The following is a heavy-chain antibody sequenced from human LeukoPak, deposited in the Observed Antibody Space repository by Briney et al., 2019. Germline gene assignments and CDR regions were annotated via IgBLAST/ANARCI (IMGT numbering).Heavy chain of an antibody. V-gene: IGHV1-24*01. CDR2: FDPEDGET. Sequence: GDSVKVSCKVSGYTLTELSMHWVRQAPGKGLEWVGGFDPEDGETIDAQKFQGRVIMTEHTSTDTAYMELSSLRSEDTPVYCCATASLPAAITYGMDVWGQGTTVTVSS. J-gene: IGHJ6*02. CDR3: ATASLPAAITYGMDV. CDR1: GYTLTELS. D-gene: IGHD2-2*02.